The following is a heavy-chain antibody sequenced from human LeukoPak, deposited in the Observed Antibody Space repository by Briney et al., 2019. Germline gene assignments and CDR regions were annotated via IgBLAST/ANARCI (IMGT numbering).Heavy chain of an antibody. V-gene: IGHV3-30*02. CDR1: GFTFSRHG. J-gene: IGHJ4*02. CDR2: IRYDGSNK. CDR3: AKDPATLRGYLDY. Sequence: GGSLRLSCAASGFTFSRHGMHWVRQAPGKGLEWVAFIRYDGSNKYYADSVKGRFTISRDNSKNTLYLQMNSLRAEDTAVYYCAKDPATLRGYLDYWGQGTLVTVSS.